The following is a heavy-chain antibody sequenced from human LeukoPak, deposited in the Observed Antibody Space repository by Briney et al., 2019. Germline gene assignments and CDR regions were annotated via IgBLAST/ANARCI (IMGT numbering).Heavy chain of an antibody. CDR1: GYTFTGYY. CDR3: ARELAGNTDY. CDR2: INFIGGGT. D-gene: IGHD2-15*01. J-gene: IGHJ4*02. V-gene: IGHV1-46*01. Sequence: ASVKVSCKASGYTFTGYYVHWVRQAPGQGLEWVGIINFIGGGTTYAQKFQGRVTLTRDTSTGTVYMELSSLRSEDTALYYCARELAGNTDYWGREPWSPSPQ.